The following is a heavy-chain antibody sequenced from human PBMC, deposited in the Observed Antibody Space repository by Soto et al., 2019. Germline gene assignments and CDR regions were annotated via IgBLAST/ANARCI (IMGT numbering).Heavy chain of an antibody. D-gene: IGHD6-13*01. Sequence: PGGSLRLSCAASGFTFSSYGMHWVRQAPGKGLEWVAFISYDGSNKYYADSVKGRFTISRDNSKNTLYLQMNSLRAEDTAVYYCARDQEAGSFFPYYYGMDVWGQGTTVIVSS. J-gene: IGHJ6*02. V-gene: IGHV3-30*03. CDR3: ARDQEAGSFFPYYYGMDV. CDR2: ISYDGSNK. CDR1: GFTFSSYG.